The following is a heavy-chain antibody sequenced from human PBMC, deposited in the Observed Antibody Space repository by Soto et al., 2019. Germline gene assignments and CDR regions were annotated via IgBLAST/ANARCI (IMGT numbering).Heavy chain of an antibody. V-gene: IGHV4-39*01. Sequence: PGKGLEWIGSIYYSGSTYYNPSLKSRVTISVDTSKNQFSLKLSSVTAADTAVYYCARHPNRGYCSGGSCQTNWFDPRGQGTLVTV. J-gene: IGHJ5*02. CDR3: ARHPNRGYCSGGSCQTNWFDP. CDR2: IYYSGST. D-gene: IGHD2-15*01.